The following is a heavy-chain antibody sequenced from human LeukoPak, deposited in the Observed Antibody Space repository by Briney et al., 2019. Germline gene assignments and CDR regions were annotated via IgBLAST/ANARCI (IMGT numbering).Heavy chain of an antibody. CDR3: VRDLHWGGFDV. D-gene: IGHD7-27*01. Sequence: GGSLRLSCAASGFTFSSYEMNWVRQAPGKGLEWVSGISPSGDITYYADSVMGRFSISRDNPKSTVSLQMSSLRAEDTALYYCVRDLHWGGFDVWGQGTMVTVSS. J-gene: IGHJ3*01. V-gene: IGHV3-23*01. CDR2: ISPSGDIT. CDR1: GFTFSSYE.